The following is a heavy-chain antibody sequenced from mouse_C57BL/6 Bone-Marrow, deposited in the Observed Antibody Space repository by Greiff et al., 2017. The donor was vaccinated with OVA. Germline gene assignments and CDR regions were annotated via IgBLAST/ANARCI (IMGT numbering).Heavy chain of an antibody. Sequence: EVKLMESGGGLVKPGGSLKLSCAASGFTFSDYGMHWVRQAPEKGLEWVAYISSGSSTIYYADTVKGRFTISRDNAKNTLFLQMTSLRSEYTAMYYCATPLFDYWGQGTTLTVSS. J-gene: IGHJ2*01. CDR3: ATPLFDY. CDR1: GFTFSDYG. CDR2: ISSGSSTI. V-gene: IGHV5-17*01.